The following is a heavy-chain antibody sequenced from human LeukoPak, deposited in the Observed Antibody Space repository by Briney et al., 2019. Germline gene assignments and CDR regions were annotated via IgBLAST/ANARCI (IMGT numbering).Heavy chain of an antibody. V-gene: IGHV3-23*01. CDR3: AKGMESGVVAAKTFDY. CDR1: GFTFSSYA. J-gene: IGHJ4*02. Sequence: GGSLRLSCAASGFTFSSYAMRWVRQAPGKGLEWVSSISGSGGSTYYADSVKGRFTISRDNSKNTLYLQMNSLRAEDTAVYYCAKGMESGVVAAKTFDYWGQGTLVTVSS. D-gene: IGHD2-15*01. CDR2: ISGSGGST.